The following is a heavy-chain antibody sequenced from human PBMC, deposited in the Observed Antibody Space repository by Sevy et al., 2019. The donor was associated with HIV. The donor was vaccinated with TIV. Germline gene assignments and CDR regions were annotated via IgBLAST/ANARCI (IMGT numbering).Heavy chain of an antibody. J-gene: IGHJ4*02. CDR2: ISWNSGSI. D-gene: IGHD6-13*01. Sequence: GGSLRLSCAASGFTFDDYAMHWVRQAPGKGLEWVSGISWNSGSIGYADSVKGRFTISRDNAKNSLYLQMNSLRAEDTALYYCAKDIRIAAAGGFDYWGQGTRFTVSS. CDR1: GFTFDDYA. CDR3: AKDIRIAAAGGFDY. V-gene: IGHV3-9*01.